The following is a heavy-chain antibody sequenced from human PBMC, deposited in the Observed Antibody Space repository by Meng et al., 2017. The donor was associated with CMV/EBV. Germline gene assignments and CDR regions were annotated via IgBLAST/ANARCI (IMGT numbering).Heavy chain of an antibody. J-gene: IGHJ6*02. Sequence: GESLKISCAASGFTFNTYAMHWVRQAPGKGLEWVAVISYDGSNKYIADSVQGRLTISRDNSKNTLYLQMNSLTVEDTAVYYCVRAQGGESMIAVVIERFGMDVWGQGTTVTVSS. CDR1: GFTFNTYA. CDR2: ISYDGSNK. V-gene: IGHV3-30*04. D-gene: IGHD3-22*01. CDR3: VRAQGGESMIAVVIERFGMDV.